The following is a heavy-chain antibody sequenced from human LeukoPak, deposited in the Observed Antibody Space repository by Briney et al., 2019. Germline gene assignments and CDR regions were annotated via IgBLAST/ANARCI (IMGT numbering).Heavy chain of an antibody. CDR3: AKGGYYDSSGYSYYFDY. CDR1: GFTFSSYG. D-gene: IGHD3-22*01. V-gene: IGHV3-30*18. Sequence: GGSLRLSCAASGFTFSSYGMHWVRQAPGKGLEWVAVISYDGSNKYYADSVEGRFTISRDNSKNTLYLQMNSLRAEDTAVYYCAKGGYYDSSGYSYYFDYWGQGTLVTVSS. J-gene: IGHJ4*02. CDR2: ISYDGSNK.